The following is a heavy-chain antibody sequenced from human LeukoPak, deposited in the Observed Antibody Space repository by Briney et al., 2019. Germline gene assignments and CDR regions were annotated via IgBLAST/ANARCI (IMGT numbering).Heavy chain of an antibody. J-gene: IGHJ6*03. CDR1: GFTFSDYY. CDR3: ARRRYSKPMDV. Sequence: GGSLRLSCAASGFTFSDYYMSWIRQAPGKGLEWVSYISSSGSTIYYADSVKGRFTIPRDNAKNSLYLQMNSLRAEDTAVYYCARRRYSKPMDVWGKGTTVTVSS. V-gene: IGHV3-11*04. CDR2: ISSSGSTI. D-gene: IGHD4-11*01.